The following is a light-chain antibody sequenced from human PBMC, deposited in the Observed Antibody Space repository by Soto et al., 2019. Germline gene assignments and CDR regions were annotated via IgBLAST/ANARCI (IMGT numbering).Light chain of an antibody. CDR2: LEGSGSY. CDR1: SGHSSYI. J-gene: IGLJ2*01. V-gene: IGLV4-60*02. CDR3: ETWDSNTRV. Sequence: QSVLTQSSSASASLGSSVKLTCTLSSGHSSYIIAWHHQQPGKAPRYLMKLEGSGSYNKGSGVPDRFSRSNSGADRYLTISNLQFEDEANYYCETWDSNTRVFGGGTKVTVL.